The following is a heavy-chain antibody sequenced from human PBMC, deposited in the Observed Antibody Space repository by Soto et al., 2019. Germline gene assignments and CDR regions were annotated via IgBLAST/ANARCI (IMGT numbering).Heavy chain of an antibody. CDR2: IYIVGST. CDR3: ARAVYSNSPLDY. V-gene: IGHV3-53*04. J-gene: IGHJ4*02. Sequence: GGSLRLSCAASGFTVSNNYMSWVRQAPGKGLEWVSVIYIVGSTYYAESVKGRFTISRHNSKNTLYLQMNSLRPEDTAVYFCARAVYSNSPLDYWGQGTLVTVSS. D-gene: IGHD4-4*01. CDR1: GFTVSNNY.